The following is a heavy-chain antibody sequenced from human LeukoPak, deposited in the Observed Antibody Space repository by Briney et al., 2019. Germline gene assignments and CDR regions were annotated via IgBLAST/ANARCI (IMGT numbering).Heavy chain of an antibody. CDR3: ARGDVVVPAADYYYYGMDV. D-gene: IGHD2-2*01. Sequence: SVKVSCKASGGTFSSYAISWVRQAPGQGLEWMGGITPIFGTANYAQKFQGRVTITADESTSTAYMELSSLRSEDTAVYYCARGDVVVPAADYYYYGMDVWGQGTTVTVSS. J-gene: IGHJ6*02. CDR1: GGTFSSYA. CDR2: ITPIFGTA. V-gene: IGHV1-69*13.